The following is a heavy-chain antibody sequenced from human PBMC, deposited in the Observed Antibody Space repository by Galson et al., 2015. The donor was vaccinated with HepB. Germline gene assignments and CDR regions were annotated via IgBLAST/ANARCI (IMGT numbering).Heavy chain of an antibody. D-gene: IGHD2-2*01. V-gene: IGHV3-30-3*01. J-gene: IGHJ4*02. CDR2: ISYDGSNK. Sequence: SLRLSCAASGFTFSSYAMHWVRQAPGKGLEWVAVISYDGSNKYYADSVKGRFTISRDNSKNTLYLQMNSLRAEDTAVYYCARSYCSSTSCYAFDYWGQGTLVTVSS. CDR3: ARSYCSSTSCYAFDY. CDR1: GFTFSSYA.